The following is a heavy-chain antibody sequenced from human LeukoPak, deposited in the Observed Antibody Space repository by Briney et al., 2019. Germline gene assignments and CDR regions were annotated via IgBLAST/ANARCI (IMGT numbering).Heavy chain of an antibody. CDR3: ARVGDTAMVTVLFDY. D-gene: IGHD5-18*01. Sequence: SVKVSCKASGGTFSSYAISWVRQAPGQGLEWMGGIIPIFGTANYAQKFQGRVTITAGESTSTAYMELSSLRFEDTAVYYCARVGDTAMVTVLFDYWGQGTLVTVSS. CDR2: IIPIFGTA. V-gene: IGHV1-69*13. CDR1: GGTFSSYA. J-gene: IGHJ4*02.